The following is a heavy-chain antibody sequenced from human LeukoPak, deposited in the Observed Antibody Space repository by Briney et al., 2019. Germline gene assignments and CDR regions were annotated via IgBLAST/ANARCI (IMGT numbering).Heavy chain of an antibody. J-gene: IGHJ5*02. CDR3: AKELYSGSWYFPLGFFDP. Sequence: GGSLRLSCAASGFTVSSNYMSWVRQASGKGLEWVSVMYSNGRTYYADSVKGRFTISGDISKNTVYLQMNSLRAEDTAVYYCAKELYSGSWYFPLGFFDPWGQGALVTVCS. CDR1: GFTVSSNY. D-gene: IGHD6-13*01. V-gene: IGHV3-66*01. CDR2: MYSNGRT.